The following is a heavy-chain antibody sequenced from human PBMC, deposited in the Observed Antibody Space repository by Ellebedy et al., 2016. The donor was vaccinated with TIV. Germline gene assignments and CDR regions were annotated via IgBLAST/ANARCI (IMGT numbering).Heavy chain of an antibody. Sequence: GESLKISXAASGFTFSSYWMSWVRQAPGKGLEWVANIKQDGSEKYYVDSVKGRFTISRDNAKNSLYLQMNSLRAEDTAVYYCAREIGGFNPWGQGTLVTVSS. CDR1: GFTFSSYW. D-gene: IGHD3-10*01. CDR3: AREIGGFNP. V-gene: IGHV3-7*01. J-gene: IGHJ5*02. CDR2: IKQDGSEK.